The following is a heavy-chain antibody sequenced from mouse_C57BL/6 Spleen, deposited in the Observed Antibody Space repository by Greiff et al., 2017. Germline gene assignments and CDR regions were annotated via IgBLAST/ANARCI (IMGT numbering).Heavy chain of an antibody. CDR1: GYTFTSYG. D-gene: IGHD1-1*01. Sequence: VQLQQSGAELARPGASVKLSCKASGYTFTSYGISWVKQRTGQGLEWIGEIYPRSGNTYYNEKFKGKATLTADKSSSTAYMELRSLTSEDSAVYFCARYYGSSHGYFDVWGTGTTVTVSS. CDR2: IYPRSGNT. CDR3: ARYYGSSHGYFDV. V-gene: IGHV1-81*01. J-gene: IGHJ1*03.